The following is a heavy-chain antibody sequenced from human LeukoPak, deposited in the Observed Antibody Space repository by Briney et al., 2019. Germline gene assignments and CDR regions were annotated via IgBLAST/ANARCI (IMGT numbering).Heavy chain of an antibody. CDR3: ARQGAAGKYYYYYMDV. CDR2: IYPDDSNT. Sequence: GESLQISCQGSGYNFPIYWIGWVRQMPGQGPEWMGIIYPDDSNTIYGPSFQGQVTISADKSINTAYLEWSSLKASDTAIYYCARQGAAGKYYYYYMDVWGKGTTVTVSS. J-gene: IGHJ6*03. CDR1: GYNFPIYW. V-gene: IGHV5-51*01. D-gene: IGHD6-13*01.